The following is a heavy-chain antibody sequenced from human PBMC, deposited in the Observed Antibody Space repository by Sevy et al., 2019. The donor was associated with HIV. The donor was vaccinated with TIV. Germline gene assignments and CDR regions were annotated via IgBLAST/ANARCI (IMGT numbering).Heavy chain of an antibody. V-gene: IGHV4-39*01. CDR1: GGSISSSSYY. J-gene: IGHJ5*02. Sequence: SETLSLTCTVSGGSISSSSYYWDWIRQPPGKGLEWIGSIYYSGSTYYNPSLKSRVTISVDTSKNQFSLKLSSVTAADTAVYYCARRTYGNRGWFDPWGQGTLVTVSS. D-gene: IGHD4-4*01. CDR3: ARRTYGNRGWFDP. CDR2: IYYSGST.